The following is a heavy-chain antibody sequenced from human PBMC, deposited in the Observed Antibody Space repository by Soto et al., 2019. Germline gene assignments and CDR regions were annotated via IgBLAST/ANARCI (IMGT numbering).Heavy chain of an antibody. CDR3: ARDRTTVTTDYYYYGMDV. CDR1: GYTFTGYY. CDR2: INPNSGGT. Sequence: QVQLVQSGAEVKKPGASVKVSCKASGYTFTGYYMHWVRQAPGQGLKGMGWINPNSGGTNNAQKFXGRXTMTRDTSXSXXXXELSRLRSDDTAVYYCARDRTTVTTDYYYYGMDVWGQGTTVTVSS. J-gene: IGHJ6*02. D-gene: IGHD4-17*01. V-gene: IGHV1-2*02.